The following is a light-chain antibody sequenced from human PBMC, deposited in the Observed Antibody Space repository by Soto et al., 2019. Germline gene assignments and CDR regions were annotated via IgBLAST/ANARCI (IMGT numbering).Light chain of an antibody. CDR2: DDN. CDR1: DIASKS. J-gene: IGLJ1*01. V-gene: IGLV3-21*02. CDR3: QVWDSSSDHYV. Sequence: SYELTQPPSVSVAPGQTARISSGGNDIASKSVHWSQQKPGQAPVLVVYDDNDRPSGIPERFSGSNSGDTATLTISRVEAGDEADYYCQVWDSSSDHYVFGSGTKVTAL.